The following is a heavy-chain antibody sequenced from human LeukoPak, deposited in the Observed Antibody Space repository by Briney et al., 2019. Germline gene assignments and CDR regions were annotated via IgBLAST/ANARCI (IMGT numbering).Heavy chain of an antibody. CDR2: IYYSGST. Sequence: SETLSLTCTVSGDSISGNYWTWIRQPPGKGLEWIGYIYYSGSTNYNPSLKSRVTISVDTSKNQFSLKLSSVTAADTAVYYCARGQIVVVVAASYPLNYYYGMDVWGQGTTVTVSS. D-gene: IGHD2-15*01. V-gene: IGHV4-59*12. J-gene: IGHJ6*02. CDR3: ARGQIVVVVAASYPLNYYYGMDV. CDR1: GDSISGNY.